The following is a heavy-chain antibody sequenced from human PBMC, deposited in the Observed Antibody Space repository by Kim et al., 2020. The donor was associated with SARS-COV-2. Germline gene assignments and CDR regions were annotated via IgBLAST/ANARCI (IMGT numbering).Heavy chain of an antibody. CDR2: INAGNGNT. CDR1: GYTFTSYA. D-gene: IGHD5-18*01. Sequence: ASVKVSCKASGYTFTSYAMHWVRQAPGQRLEWMGWINAGNGNTKYSQKFQGRVTITRDTSASTAYMELSSLRSEDTAVYYCARDRDVDTAMVTFHWFDPWGQGTLVTVSS. V-gene: IGHV1-3*01. CDR3: ARDRDVDTAMVTFHWFDP. J-gene: IGHJ5*02.